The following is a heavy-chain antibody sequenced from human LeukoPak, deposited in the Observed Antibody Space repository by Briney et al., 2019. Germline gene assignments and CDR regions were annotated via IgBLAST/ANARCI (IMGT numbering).Heavy chain of an antibody. CDR3: ARVIVVVPRSYYYMDV. V-gene: IGHV3-30*01. CDR1: GFTFSSYA. CDR2: ISYDGSNK. D-gene: IGHD3-22*01. Sequence: GRSLRLSCPASGFTFSSYAMHWVRQAPGKGLEWVAVISYDGSNKYYADSVKGRFTISRDNSKNTPYLQMNGLRAEDTAVYYCARVIVVVPRSYYYMDVWGKGTTVTVSS. J-gene: IGHJ6*03.